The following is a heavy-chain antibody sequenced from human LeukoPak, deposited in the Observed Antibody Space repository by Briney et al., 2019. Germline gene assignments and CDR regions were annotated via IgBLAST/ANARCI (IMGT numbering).Heavy chain of an antibody. CDR2: ISWNSGSI. CDR1: GFTFDDYA. J-gene: IGHJ4*02. D-gene: IGHD5-12*01. CDR3: AKDGVYSGYDWGKGDYFDY. V-gene: IGHV3-9*01. Sequence: GRSLRLSCAASGFTFDDYAMHWVRHAPGKGLEWVSGISWNSGSIGYADSVKGRFTISRDNAKNSLYLQMNSLRAEDTALYYCAKDGVYSGYDWGKGDYFDYWGQGTLVTVSS.